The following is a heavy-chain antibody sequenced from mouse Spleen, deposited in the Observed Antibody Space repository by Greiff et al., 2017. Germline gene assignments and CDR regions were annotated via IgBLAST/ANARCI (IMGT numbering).Heavy chain of an antibody. Sequence: EVKLVESGGGLVKPGGSLKLSCAASGFTFSSYAMSWVRQTPEKRLEWVATISSGGSYTYYPDSVKGRFTISRDNAKNTLYLQMSSLRSEDTAMYYGARPTGTGTYYAMDYWGQGTSVTVSS. D-gene: IGHD4-1*01. V-gene: IGHV5-9-1*01. CDR3: ARPTGTGTYYAMDY. CDR1: GFTFSSYA. CDR2: ISSGGSYT. J-gene: IGHJ4*01.